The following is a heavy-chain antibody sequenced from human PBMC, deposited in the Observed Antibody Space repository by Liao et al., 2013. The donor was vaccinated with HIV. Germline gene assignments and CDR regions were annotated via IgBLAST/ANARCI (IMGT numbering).Heavy chain of an antibody. CDR1: GGSISSGSYY. V-gene: IGHV4-61*02. D-gene: IGHD2-8*02. J-gene: IGHJ3*02. CDR2: IYTSGST. CDR3: ARVLGDAFDI. Sequence: QVQLQESGPGLVKPSQTLSLTCTVSGGSISSGSYYWSWIRQPAGKGLEWIGRIYTSGSTNYNPSLKSRVTISVDTSKNQFSLKLSSVTAADTAVYYCARVLGDAFDIWGQGTMVTVSS.